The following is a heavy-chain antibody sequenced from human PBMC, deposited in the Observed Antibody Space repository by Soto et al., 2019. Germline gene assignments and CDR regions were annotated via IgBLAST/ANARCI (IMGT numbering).Heavy chain of an antibody. D-gene: IGHD3-16*01. Sequence: SETLSLTCTVSGGSISSSSYYWGWIRQPPGKGLEWIGSIYYSGSTYYNPSLKSRVTISVDTSKNQFSLKLNSVTAADTAVYYCARWGNNLDPWGQGTLVTVSS. CDR1: GGSISSSSYY. V-gene: IGHV4-39*07. J-gene: IGHJ5*02. CDR2: IYYSGST. CDR3: ARWGNNLDP.